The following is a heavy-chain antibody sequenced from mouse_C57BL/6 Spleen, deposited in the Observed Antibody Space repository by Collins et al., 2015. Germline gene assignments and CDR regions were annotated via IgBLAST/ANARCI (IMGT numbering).Heavy chain of an antibody. CDR2: IDPSDFYT. D-gene: IGHD1-1*01. Sequence: QVQLQQPGAELVKPGASLKLSCKASGYTFTSYWMQWVKQRPGQGLEWIGEIDPSDFYTNYNQKFRGKATLTVDTSSSTAYMQFSSLTSEDSAVYYCTTGDFDYWGQGTTLTVSS. V-gene: IGHV1-50*01. CDR1: GYTFTSYW. J-gene: IGHJ2*01. CDR3: TTGDFDY.